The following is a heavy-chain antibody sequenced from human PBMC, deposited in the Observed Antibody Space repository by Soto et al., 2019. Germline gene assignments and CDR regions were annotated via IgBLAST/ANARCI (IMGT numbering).Heavy chain of an antibody. J-gene: IGHJ5*02. Sequence: ASGPTLVNPTQTLTLTCTFSGFSLSTSGVGVGWIRQPPGRALEWLGIIYWDDDKRYSPSLKSRLTITKDTSKNLVVLTMTNMDPVDTATYYCAHSTTNLMGFDPWGQGTLVTVSS. D-gene: IGHD1-26*01. V-gene: IGHV2-5*02. CDR1: GFSLSTSGVG. CDR2: IYWDDDK. CDR3: AHSTTNLMGFDP.